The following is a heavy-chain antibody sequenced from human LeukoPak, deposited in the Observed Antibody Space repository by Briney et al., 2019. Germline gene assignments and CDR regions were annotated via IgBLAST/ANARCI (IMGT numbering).Heavy chain of an antibody. CDR3: ARDKYSPHINNWFDP. D-gene: IGHD5-18*01. CDR1: GLTFSSYA. CDR2: ISSSGGST. J-gene: IGHJ5*02. Sequence: GGSLRLFCAASGLTFSSYAMSWVRQAPGKGLEWVSAISSSGGSTYYADSVKGRFTISRDNSKNTLYLQMNRLRAEDTAVYYCARDKYSPHINNWFDPWGQGTLVTVSS. V-gene: IGHV3-23*01.